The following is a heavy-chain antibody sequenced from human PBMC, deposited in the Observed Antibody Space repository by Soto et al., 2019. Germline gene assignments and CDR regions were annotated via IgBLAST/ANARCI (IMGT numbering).Heavy chain of an antibody. D-gene: IGHD3-22*01. CDR2: VYWNDDK. CDR1: GFSLSTSGVG. V-gene: IGHV2-5*01. CDR3: AGSPLRYYYDSSGYIKY. J-gene: IGHJ4*02. Sequence: SGPTLVNPTQTLTLTCTFSGFSLSTSGVGVGWMRQPPGKALEWLALVYWNDDKRYSPSLNSRLAITKDTSKNQVVLTMTNMDPVDTATYYCAGSPLRYYYDSSGYIKYWGQGTLVTDYS.